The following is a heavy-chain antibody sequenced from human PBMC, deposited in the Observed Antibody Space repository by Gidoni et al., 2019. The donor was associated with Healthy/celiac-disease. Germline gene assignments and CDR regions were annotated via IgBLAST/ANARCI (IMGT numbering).Heavy chain of an antibody. CDR1: GFTVSSTY. D-gene: IGHD1-7*01. J-gene: IGHJ5*02. CDR3: ARVASDWNYSYNWFDP. CDR2: ISSGGST. Sequence: EVQLVESGGGLIQPGGSLRLSCAASGFTVSSTYMSWVRQAPGKGLEWVSVISSGGSTYYADSVKGRFTISRDNSKNTLYLQMNSLRAEDTAVYYCARVASDWNYSYNWFDPWGQGTLVTVSS. V-gene: IGHV3-53*01.